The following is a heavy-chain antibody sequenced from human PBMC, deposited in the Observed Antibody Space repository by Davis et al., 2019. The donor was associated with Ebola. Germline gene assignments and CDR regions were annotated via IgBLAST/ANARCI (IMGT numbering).Heavy chain of an antibody. V-gene: IGHV1-3*04. D-gene: IGHD2-2*01. Sequence: ASVKVSCKASGGTFSSYAISWVRQAPGQRLEWMGWINTGNGNTKYSQKFQGRVTITRDTFATTAYMELSSLTSEDTAVYYCATSLVPAADYYFDYWGQGTLVTVSS. CDR2: INTGNGNT. CDR3: ATSLVPAADYYFDY. J-gene: IGHJ4*02. CDR1: GGTFSSYA.